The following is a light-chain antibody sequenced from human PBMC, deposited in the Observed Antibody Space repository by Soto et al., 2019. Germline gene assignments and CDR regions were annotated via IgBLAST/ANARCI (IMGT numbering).Light chain of an antibody. J-gene: IGKJ5*01. CDR3: QQRSDWPPIT. CDR1: QSVSSSY. CDR2: DAS. V-gene: IGKV3-11*01. Sequence: EMVLTQCPGSLSLSAGERATLSCGASQSVSSSYLGWYQQRPXQVPRLLXYDASNRATGIPARFSGSGSGTDFTPTISGLEPEDFGLYYGQQRSDWPPITFGQGTRREIK.